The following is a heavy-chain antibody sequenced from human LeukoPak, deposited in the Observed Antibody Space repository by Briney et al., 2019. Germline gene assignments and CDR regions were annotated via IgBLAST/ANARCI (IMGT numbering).Heavy chain of an antibody. V-gene: IGHV1-69*05. CDR3: ASEGRYFDWSYSPGFDY. Sequence: EASVKVSCKASGGTFSSYAISWVRQAPGQGLEWMGRIIPIFGTANYAQKFQGRVTITTDESTSTAYMELSSLRSEDTAVYYCASEGRYFDWSYSPGFDYWGQGTLVTVSS. CDR1: GGTFSSYA. J-gene: IGHJ4*02. CDR2: IIPIFGTA. D-gene: IGHD3-9*01.